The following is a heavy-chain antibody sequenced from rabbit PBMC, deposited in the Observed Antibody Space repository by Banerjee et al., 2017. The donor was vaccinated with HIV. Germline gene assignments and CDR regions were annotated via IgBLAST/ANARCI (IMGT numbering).Heavy chain of an antibody. CDR2: IDPVFGSI. J-gene: IGHJ4*01. Sequence: QEHLVESGGGLVQPGGSLKVSCKASGFDFSNYGVSWVRQAPGKGLEWIGYIDPVFGSIHYASWVNGRFTISDHNAQNTLYLQMTSLTAADTATYFCARSSSDWGAENLWGPGTLVTVS. V-gene: IGHV1S47*01. CDR1: GFDFSNYG. D-gene: IGHD4-1*01. CDR3: ARSSSDWGAENL.